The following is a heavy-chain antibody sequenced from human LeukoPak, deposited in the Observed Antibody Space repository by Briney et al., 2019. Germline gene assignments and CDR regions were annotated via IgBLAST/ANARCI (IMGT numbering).Heavy chain of an antibody. J-gene: IGHJ4*02. V-gene: IGHV3-30*18. Sequence: PGGSLRLSCAASGFTFSSYGMHWVRQAPGKGLEWVAVISYDGSNKYYADPVKGRFTISRDNSKNTLYLQMNSLRVEDTAVYYCAKDVRAFNNYGSGSSGFYWGQGTLVTVSS. CDR2: ISYDGSNK. D-gene: IGHD3-10*01. CDR1: GFTFSSYG. CDR3: AKDVRAFNNYGSGSSGFY.